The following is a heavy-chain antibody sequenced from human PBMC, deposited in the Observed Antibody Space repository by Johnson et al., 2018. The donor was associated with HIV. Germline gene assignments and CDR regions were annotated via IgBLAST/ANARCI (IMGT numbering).Heavy chain of an antibody. Sequence: QVQLVESGGGVVQPGRSLRLSCAASGFTFSSYAMHWVRQAPGKGLEWVAVIRYDGSNKYYADSVKGRSTISRDNSKNTMYLQINSLRAEDTAVYYCARDSSSGWYPHAFDIWGQGTMVTVSS. CDR1: GFTFSSYA. V-gene: IGHV3-33*08. D-gene: IGHD6-19*01. CDR2: IRYDGSNK. J-gene: IGHJ3*02. CDR3: ARDSSSGWYPHAFDI.